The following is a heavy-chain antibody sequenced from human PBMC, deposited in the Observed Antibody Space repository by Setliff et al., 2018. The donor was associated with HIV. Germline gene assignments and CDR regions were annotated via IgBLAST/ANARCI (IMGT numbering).Heavy chain of an antibody. CDR3: ARSTVGAGASFP. V-gene: IGHV4-39*07. CDR2: ISHSGNT. CDR1: GGSIDSSDYY. J-gene: IGHJ5*02. Sequence: KPSETLSLTCTVSGGSIDSSDYYWGWIRQPPGKGLEWIGCISHSGNTNFNPSLNSRVTISLDTSKSRFSLRLTSLTAADTAIYYCARSTVGAGASFPWGRGILVTVSS. D-gene: IGHD1-26*01.